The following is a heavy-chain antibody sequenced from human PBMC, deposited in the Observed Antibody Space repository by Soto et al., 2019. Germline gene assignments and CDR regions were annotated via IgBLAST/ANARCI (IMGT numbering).Heavy chain of an antibody. V-gene: IGHV4-30-2*01. Sequence: SETLSLTCAVSGVSISSGGYSWSWIRQPPGKGLEWIGYIYHSGSTYYNPSLKSRVTISVDRSKNQFSLKLSSVTAADTAMYYCARALVGGAYCGGDCYPGYFDYWGQGTLVTVSS. CDR2: IYHSGST. CDR1: GVSISSGGYS. J-gene: IGHJ4*02. CDR3: ARALVGGAYCGGDCYPGYFDY. D-gene: IGHD2-21*02.